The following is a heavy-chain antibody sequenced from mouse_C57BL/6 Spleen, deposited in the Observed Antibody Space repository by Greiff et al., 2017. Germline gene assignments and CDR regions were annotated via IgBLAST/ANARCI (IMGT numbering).Heavy chain of an antibody. J-gene: IGHJ3*01. CDR3: ASGTTVVAEGLAY. CDR2: IDPSDSYT. D-gene: IGHD1-1*01. Sequence: VQLQQPGAELVKPGASVKLSCKASGYTFTSYWMQWVKQRPGQGLEWIGEIDPSDSYTNYNQKFKGKATLTVDTSSSTAYMQLSSLTSEDSAVYYCASGTTVVAEGLAYWGQGTLVTVSA. CDR1: GYTFTSYW. V-gene: IGHV1-50*01.